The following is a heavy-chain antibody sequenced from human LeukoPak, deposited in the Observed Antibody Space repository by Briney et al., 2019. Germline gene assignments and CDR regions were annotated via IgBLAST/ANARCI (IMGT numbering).Heavy chain of an antibody. CDR3: ARDLSYYDSSGYYQT. D-gene: IGHD3-22*01. CDR2: INPNSGGT. J-gene: IGHJ5*02. CDR1: GYTFTGYY. Sequence: GASVKVSCKASGYTFTGYYMHWVRQAPGQGLEWMGWINPNSGGTNYAQKFQGRVTMTRDTSISTAYMELSRLRSDDTAVYYCARDLSYYDSSGYYQTWGQGTLVTVSS. V-gene: IGHV1-2*02.